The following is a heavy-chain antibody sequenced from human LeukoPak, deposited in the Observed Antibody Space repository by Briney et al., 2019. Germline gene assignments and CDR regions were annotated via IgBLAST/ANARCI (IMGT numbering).Heavy chain of an antibody. CDR3: AKDFKSSGWYLDYYYYYGMDV. V-gene: IGHV3-74*01. J-gene: IGHJ6*02. CDR2: INSDGSST. Sequence: GGSLRLSCAASGFTFSSYWMHWVRQAPGKGLVWVSRINSDGSSTSYADSVKGRFTISRDNSKNTLYLQMNSLRAEDTAVYYCAKDFKSSGWYLDYYYYYGMDVWGQGTTVTVSS. CDR1: GFTFSSYW. D-gene: IGHD6-19*01.